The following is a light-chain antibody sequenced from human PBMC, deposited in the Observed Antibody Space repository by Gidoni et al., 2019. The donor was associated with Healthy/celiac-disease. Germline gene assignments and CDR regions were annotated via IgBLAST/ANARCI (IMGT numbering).Light chain of an antibody. V-gene: IGKV4-1*01. CDR2: WAS. CDR1: QSVLYRSNNKNY. J-gene: IGKJ4*01. Sequence: DIVMTQSPDSLAVSLGERATINCRSSQSVLYRSNNKNYLAWYQQKPGQPPKLLISWASTRESGVPDRFSGSGSGTEFTLTISSLQAGDVAVYYCQQYYDTSLTFGGGTKVEIK. CDR3: QQYYDTSLT.